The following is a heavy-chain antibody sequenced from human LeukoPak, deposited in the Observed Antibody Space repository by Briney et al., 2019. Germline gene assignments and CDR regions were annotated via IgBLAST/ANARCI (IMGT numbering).Heavy chain of an antibody. CDR2: ISAYSGNT. D-gene: IGHD3-16*01. CDR1: GYIFTSDG. Sequence: ASVKVSCKASGYIFTSDGISWVRQAPGQGLEWMGWISAYSGNTNYAQKLQGRVTMTTDTSTSTAYMELRSLRSDDTAVYYCATILGGYFDYWGQGTLVTVSS. J-gene: IGHJ4*02. CDR3: ATILGGYFDY. V-gene: IGHV1-18*01.